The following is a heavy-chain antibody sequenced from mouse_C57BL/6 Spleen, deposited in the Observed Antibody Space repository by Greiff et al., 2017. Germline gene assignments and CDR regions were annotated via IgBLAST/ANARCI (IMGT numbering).Heavy chain of an antibody. D-gene: IGHD1-1*01. Sequence: VQLQQPGAELVKPGASVKLSCKASGYTFTSYWMHWVKQRPGQGLEWIGMIHPNSGSTNYNEKFKSQATLTVDKSSSTAYMQLSSLTSEDSAVYYCARDYGSSYGFAYWGQGTLVTVSA. CDR1: GYTFTSYW. CDR2: IHPNSGST. V-gene: IGHV1-64*01. J-gene: IGHJ3*01. CDR3: ARDYGSSYGFAY.